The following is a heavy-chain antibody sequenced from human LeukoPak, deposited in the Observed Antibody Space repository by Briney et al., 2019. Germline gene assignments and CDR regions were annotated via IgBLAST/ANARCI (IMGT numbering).Heavy chain of an antibody. CDR3: AREGIAVAGTRNYFDY. CDR2: INPNSGGT. CDR1: GYTFTGYY. J-gene: IGHJ4*02. Sequence: ASVKVSCKASGYTFTGYYMHWVRQAPGQGLEWMGWINPNSGGTNYAQKFQGRVTMTRDTSISTAYMELSRLRSDHTAVYYCAREGIAVAGTRNYFDYWGQGTLVTVSS. V-gene: IGHV1-2*02. D-gene: IGHD6-19*01.